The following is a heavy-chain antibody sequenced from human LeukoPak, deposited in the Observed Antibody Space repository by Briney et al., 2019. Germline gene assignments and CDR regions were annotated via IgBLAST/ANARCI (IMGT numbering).Heavy chain of an antibody. CDR2: IYYSGSA. J-gene: IGHJ4*02. D-gene: IGHD3-22*01. V-gene: IGHV4-59*01. CDR3: AGGGDSGGYYYPMFDY. Sequence: SETLSLTCTVSGGSISSYYWSWIRQPPGKGLEWIGYIYYSGSANYNPSLKSRVTISVDTSKNQFSLKLNSVTAADTAVYYCAGGGDSGGYYYPMFDYWGQGTLVTVSS. CDR1: GGSISSYY.